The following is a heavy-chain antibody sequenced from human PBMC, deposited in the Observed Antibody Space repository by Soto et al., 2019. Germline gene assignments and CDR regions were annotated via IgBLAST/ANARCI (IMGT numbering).Heavy chain of an antibody. CDR1: GFTFSSYA. J-gene: IGHJ4*02. CDR3: ATLVLLVPAASGLSIGRIGEFFVN. D-gene: IGHD2-2*01. Sequence: TVGSLRLSCAASGFTFSSYAMSWVRQAPGKGLEWVSAISGSGGSTYYADSVKGRFTISRDNSKNTLYLQMNSLRAEDTAVYYCATLVLLVPAASGLSIGRIGEFFVNGAQETRITVAS. CDR2: ISGSGGST. V-gene: IGHV3-23*01.